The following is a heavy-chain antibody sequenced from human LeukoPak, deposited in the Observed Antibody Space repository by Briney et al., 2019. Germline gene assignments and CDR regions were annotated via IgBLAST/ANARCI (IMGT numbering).Heavy chain of an antibody. Sequence: PRGSHRLSCAASGFTFSICSMNWVRQAPGKGLEWVAFIRDVGSNKYYADSVTGRFTNSRDNSKNTLYLQMNSLRDEDTAVYYCAKHPSDFPRYYYYMDVWGKGTTVSISS. CDR2: IRDVGSNK. CDR1: GFTFSICS. CDR3: AKHPSDFPRYYYYMDV. V-gene: IGHV3-30*02. D-gene: IGHD2-21*02. J-gene: IGHJ6*03.